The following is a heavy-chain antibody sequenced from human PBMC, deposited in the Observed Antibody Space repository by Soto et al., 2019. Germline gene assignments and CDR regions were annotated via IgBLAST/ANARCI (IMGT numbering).Heavy chain of an antibody. V-gene: IGHV3-72*01. CDR1: GFTLSDHY. CDR2: TRNRANSYIT. CDR3: VRYIWDDVRALV. J-gene: IGHJ4*02. D-gene: IGHD1-20*01. Sequence: EVHLVESGGGLVQPGGSLRLSCAVSGFTLSDHYMDWVRQAPGKGLGWVARTRNRANSYITEYIESVKGRFTISRDDSMNSVYLRMNSLRTEDTAVYYCVRYIWDDVRALVWCQGTLITVSS.